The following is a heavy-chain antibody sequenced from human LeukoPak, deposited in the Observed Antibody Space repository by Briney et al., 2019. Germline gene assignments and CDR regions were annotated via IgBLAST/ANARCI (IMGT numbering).Heavy chain of an antibody. CDR1: GFXFRSYW. CDR3: VKALRYFDWLPSYGMDV. J-gene: IGHJ6*02. V-gene: IGHV3-74*01. Sequence: GGSLRLSCAASGFXFRSYWIHWVRQAPGKGLLWVSRINSDGSTTSYADPVKGRFTISRDNAKNTLYLQMSSLRAEDTAVYYCVKALRYFDWLPSYGMDVWGQGTTVTVSS. CDR2: INSDGSTT. D-gene: IGHD3-9*01.